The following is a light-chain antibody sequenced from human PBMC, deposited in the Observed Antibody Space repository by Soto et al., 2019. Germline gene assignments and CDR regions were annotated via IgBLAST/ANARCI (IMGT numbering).Light chain of an antibody. V-gene: IGLV2-14*01. CDR2: DVN. CDR3: SSYTSSSTLGV. CDR1: SSDVGGYKY. J-gene: IGLJ2*01. Sequence: QSVLTQPASVPGSPGQSITISCTGSSSDVGGYKYVSWYQQHPGKAPKLMIYDVNNRPSGVSNRFSGSKSGNTASLTISGLQAEDEADYYCSSYTSSSTLGVFGGGTKLTVL.